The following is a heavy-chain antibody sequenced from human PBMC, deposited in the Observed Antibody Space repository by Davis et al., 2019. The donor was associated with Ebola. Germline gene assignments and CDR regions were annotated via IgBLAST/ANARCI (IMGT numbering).Heavy chain of an antibody. Sequence: ASVKVSCKASGYTFTSYGISWVRQAPGQGLEWMGWISAYNGNTNYAQKLQGRVTMTTDTSTSTAYMELRSLRSDDTAVYYCARAFGVVTKRDPLKGIYYYYMDVWGKGTTVTVSS. CDR2: ISAYNGNT. D-gene: IGHD3-3*01. CDR3: ARAFGVVTKRDPLKGIYYYYMDV. CDR1: GYTFTSYG. J-gene: IGHJ6*03. V-gene: IGHV1-18*04.